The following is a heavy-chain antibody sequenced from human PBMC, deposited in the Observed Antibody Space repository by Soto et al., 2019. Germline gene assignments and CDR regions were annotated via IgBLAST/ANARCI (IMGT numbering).Heavy chain of an antibody. CDR2: IYYGGST. J-gene: IGHJ4*02. Sequence: PSETLSLTCTVSGDSISTVYLSWIRQSPGKGLEWIGFIYYGGSTNYNPSLKSRVTISVDTPKNQFSLKLSSVTAADTAVCYCAKNWNWGSLVHWGQGTLVTVSS. CDR1: GDSISTVY. V-gene: IGHV4-59*08. D-gene: IGHD7-27*01. CDR3: AKNWNWGSLVH.